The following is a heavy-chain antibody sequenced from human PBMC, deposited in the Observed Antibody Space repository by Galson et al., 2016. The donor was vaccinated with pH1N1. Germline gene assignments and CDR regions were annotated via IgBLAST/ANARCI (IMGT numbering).Heavy chain of an antibody. CDR1: GFTFSNYW. Sequence: SLRLSCAASGFTFSNYWIHWVRQAPGKGLVWVSLIGRDGSSTNYADSVKGRFTISRDNTKNALYLQMNSLRAEDTAVYYCARESRSGDYKFDAFDIWGQGTMVTVSS. CDR2: IGRDGSST. V-gene: IGHV3-74*01. CDR3: ARESRSGDYKFDAFDI. J-gene: IGHJ3*02. D-gene: IGHD4-17*01.